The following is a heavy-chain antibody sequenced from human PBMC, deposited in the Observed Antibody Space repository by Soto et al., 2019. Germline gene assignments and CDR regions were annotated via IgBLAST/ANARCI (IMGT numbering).Heavy chain of an antibody. D-gene: IGHD2-21*01. J-gene: IGHJ3*02. V-gene: IGHV4-30-2*01. CDR1: GGSIGSGGYS. Sequence: SQPLSLTCAVSGGSIGSGGYSWIWNRQPSGKGLEWIGYIYHSGSTYYNPSLKSRVTISVDRSKNQFSLKLSSVTAADTAVYYCARHRVVSILGGAFDIWGQGTVVTVSS. CDR2: IYHSGST. CDR3: ARHRVVSILGGAFDI.